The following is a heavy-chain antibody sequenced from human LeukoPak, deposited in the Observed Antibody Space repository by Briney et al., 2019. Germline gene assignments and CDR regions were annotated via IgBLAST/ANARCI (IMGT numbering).Heavy chain of an antibody. D-gene: IGHD6-19*01. Sequence: PSETLSLTCTVSGGSISSYYWSWIRQPPGKGLEWIGYIYYSGSTNYNPSLKSRVTISVDTSKNQFSLKLSSVTAADTAVYYCARAEGQQWLVQQLGIEWYFDLWGRGTLVTVSS. CDR3: ARAEGQQWLVQQLGIEWYFDL. CDR2: IYYSGST. J-gene: IGHJ2*01. V-gene: IGHV4-59*01. CDR1: GGSISSYY.